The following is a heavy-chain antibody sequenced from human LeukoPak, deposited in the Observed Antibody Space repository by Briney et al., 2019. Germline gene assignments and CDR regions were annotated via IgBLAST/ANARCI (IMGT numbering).Heavy chain of an antibody. CDR2: LPYDGSYN. CDR3: AAAGLGVAHWFSS. Sequence: GGPLRLSCEVSGVSLSSYGMHWVRQAPGKGLEWVAWLPYDGSYNSTAASLKGRFAISEDISKNTLYLDMDSLTPEDTAVYYCAAAGLGVAHWFSSWGQGTLVIVSS. CDR1: GVSLSSYG. V-gene: IGHV3-30*02. D-gene: IGHD2-15*01. J-gene: IGHJ5*01.